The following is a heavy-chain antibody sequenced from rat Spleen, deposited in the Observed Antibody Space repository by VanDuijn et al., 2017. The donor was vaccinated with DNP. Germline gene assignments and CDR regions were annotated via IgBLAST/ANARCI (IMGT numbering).Heavy chain of an antibody. CDR1: GFTFSNYY. J-gene: IGHJ1*01. V-gene: IGHV5-25*01. Sequence: EVQLVESGGGLVQPGRSLKLSCAASGFTFSNYYMAWVRQAPKKGLEWVATISTSGSRTYYPDSVKGRFTISRDNAKSSLYLQMNSLKSEDTATYYCARHDGSYPSWYFDFWGPGTMVTVSS. CDR3: ARHDGSYPSWYFDF. D-gene: IGHD1-3*01. CDR2: ISTSGSRT.